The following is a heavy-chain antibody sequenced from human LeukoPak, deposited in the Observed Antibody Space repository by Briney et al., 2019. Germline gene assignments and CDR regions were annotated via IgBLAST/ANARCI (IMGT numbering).Heavy chain of an antibody. D-gene: IGHD6-6*01. J-gene: IGHJ5*02. Sequence: GGSLRLSCAASGFTFSGYWMSWVRQAPGKGLEWVANIKQDGSEKYYVDSVKGRFTISRDDAKNSLYLQMNSLRAEDTAVYYCAREIHSSSPYNWFDPWGQGTLVTVSS. V-gene: IGHV3-7*01. CDR3: AREIHSSSPYNWFDP. CDR2: IKQDGSEK. CDR1: GFTFSGYW.